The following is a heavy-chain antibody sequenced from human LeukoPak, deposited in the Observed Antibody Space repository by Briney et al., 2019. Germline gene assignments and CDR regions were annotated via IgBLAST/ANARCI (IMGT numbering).Heavy chain of an antibody. CDR2: IYYSGST. Sequence: PSETLSLTCTVSGGSIGSYYWSWIRQPPGKGLEWIGYIYYSGSTSYNPSLKSRVTISVDTSKNQFSLKLSSVTAADTAVYYCAREGARWEPSFSAFDIWGQGTMVTVSS. CDR1: GGSIGSYY. J-gene: IGHJ3*02. CDR3: AREGARWEPSFSAFDI. D-gene: IGHD1-26*01. V-gene: IGHV4-59*01.